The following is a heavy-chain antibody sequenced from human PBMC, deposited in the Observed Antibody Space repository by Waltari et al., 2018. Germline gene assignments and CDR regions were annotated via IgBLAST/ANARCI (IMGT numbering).Heavy chain of an antibody. CDR1: GGSFSGYY. Sequence: QVHLQQWGAGLLKPSETLSLTCAVYGGSFSGYYWSWIRQSPGKGLEWIGEVNYSGSTKYNPSLKSRVTISVDTSKNQFSLKLNSVTAADTAVYYCARGLLGYCSSTSCYWSPAPNRRRTNWFDPWGQGTLVTVSS. J-gene: IGHJ5*02. D-gene: IGHD2-2*01. CDR2: VNYSGST. V-gene: IGHV4-34*01. CDR3: ARGLLGYCSSTSCYWSPAPNRRRTNWFDP.